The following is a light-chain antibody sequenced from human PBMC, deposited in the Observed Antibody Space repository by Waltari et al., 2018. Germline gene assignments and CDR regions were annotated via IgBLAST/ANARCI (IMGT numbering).Light chain of an antibody. CDR3: QQYNDWPPGDT. J-gene: IGKJ2*01. CDR1: QSVSSN. V-gene: IGKV3-15*01. Sequence: EIVMTQSPGTLSVSPGERATLSCRASQSVSSNLAWYQQKPGQAPRLLIHDASTRATGVPARFSGSGSGTEFTLTISSLQSEDFAVYYCQQYNDWPPGDTFGQGTKLEI. CDR2: DAS.